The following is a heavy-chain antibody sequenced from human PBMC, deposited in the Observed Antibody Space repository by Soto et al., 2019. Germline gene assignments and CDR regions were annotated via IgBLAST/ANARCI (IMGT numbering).Heavy chain of an antibody. V-gene: IGHV4-31*03. J-gene: IGHJ5*02. CDR2: VYYSGRS. D-gene: IGHD2-2*01. CDR3: AKLSCTSSTCYFPGWFDP. CDR1: GDSISGGASF. Sequence: QVQLQESGPGLVKPSETLSLTCTVSGDSISGGASFWSWIRQPPGKCLKWIANVYYSGRSYYNRSLKSRLTISVDTTKNQFSLQLKSMTAADTAVYYCAKLSCTSSTCYFPGWFDPWGQGTLVTVSS.